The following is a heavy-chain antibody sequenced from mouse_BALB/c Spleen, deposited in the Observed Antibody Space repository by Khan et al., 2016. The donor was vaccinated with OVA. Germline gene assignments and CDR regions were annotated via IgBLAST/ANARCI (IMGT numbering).Heavy chain of an antibody. CDR2: IWSDGST. V-gene: IGHV2-6-1*01. CDR3: ARQPYYHYNIMDY. D-gene: IGHD2-10*01. J-gene: IGHJ4*01. CDR1: GFSLTNYG. Sequence: QVRLQQSGPGLAAPSQSLSITCTISGFSLTNYGVHWIRQPPGKGLEWLVVIWSDGSTTYNSALQSRLTITKDNSQSQVFLKMNGRQTDDTAIYFCARQPYYHYNIMDYWGQGTSVTVSS.